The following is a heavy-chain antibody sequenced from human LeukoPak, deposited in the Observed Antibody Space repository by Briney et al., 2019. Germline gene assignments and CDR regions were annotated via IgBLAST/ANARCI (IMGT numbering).Heavy chain of an antibody. CDR2: IYHSGTN. V-gene: IGHV4-59*01. Sequence: SETLSLTCTVSTGSISTYYWSWVRQPLGKGLEWIGHIYHSGTNIYNPTLKSRVTMSVHTSKNQFSLHLTSVTAADTAVYFCARDSFGSVWYALWGRGTLVTVSS. J-gene: IGHJ2*01. CDR3: ARDSFGSVWYAL. D-gene: IGHD6-19*01. CDR1: TGSISTYY.